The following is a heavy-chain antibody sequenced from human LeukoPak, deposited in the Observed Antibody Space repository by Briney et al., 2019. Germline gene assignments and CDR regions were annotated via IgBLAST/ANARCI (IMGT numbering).Heavy chain of an antibody. CDR3: ARTSGWYYEVDY. D-gene: IGHD6-19*01. Sequence: PSETLSLTCTVSGGSVSSSSYYWGWIRQPPGKGLEWIGSIYYSGSTYYNPSLKSRVTISVDTSKNQFSLKLSSVTAADTAVYYCARTSGWYYEVDYWGQGTLVTVSS. V-gene: IGHV4-39*01. J-gene: IGHJ4*02. CDR2: IYYSGST. CDR1: GGSVSSSSYY.